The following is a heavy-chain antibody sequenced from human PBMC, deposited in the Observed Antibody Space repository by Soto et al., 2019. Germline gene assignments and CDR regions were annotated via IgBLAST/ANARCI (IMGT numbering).Heavy chain of an antibody. V-gene: IGHV3-33*01. Sequence: QVQLVESGGGVVQPGRSLRLSCAASGFTFSSYGMHWVRQAPGKGLEWVAVIWYDGSNKYYADSVKGRFTISRDNSKNKLDLQMNSLGAEDTAVYYWARDAHQREYSGYHLCYWGQGTLVTVSS. J-gene: IGHJ4*02. CDR1: GFTFSSYG. D-gene: IGHD5-12*01. CDR3: ARDAHQREYSGYHLCY. CDR2: IWYDGSNK.